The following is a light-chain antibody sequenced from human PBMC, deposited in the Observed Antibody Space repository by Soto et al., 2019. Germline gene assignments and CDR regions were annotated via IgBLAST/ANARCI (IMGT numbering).Light chain of an antibody. Sequence: DIVMTQSPDSLAVSLGERATINCKSSQSVLFTSNNKNYLAWYQQIPGQPPKLLIYWASTRESGVPDRFSGSGSGTDFTLTISILQAEDVAVYYCQQYYSSPSFGQGTRLEIK. CDR3: QQYYSSPS. CDR1: QSVLFTSNNKNY. CDR2: WAS. V-gene: IGKV4-1*01. J-gene: IGKJ5*01.